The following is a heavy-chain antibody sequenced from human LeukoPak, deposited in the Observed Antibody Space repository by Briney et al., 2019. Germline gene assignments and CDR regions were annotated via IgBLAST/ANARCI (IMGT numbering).Heavy chain of an antibody. CDR2: ISTSSSYI. CDR1: GNSISSGD. CDR3: AKVGPSLVRGLIRGGARYYYNYMDV. V-gene: IGHV3-21*04. Sequence: ETLSLTCTVSGNSISSGDNYWSWVRQAPGKGLEWVSSISTSSSYIYYADSVKGRFTISRDNAKNSLYLQMNSLRAEDTAVYYCAKVGPSLVRGLIRGGARYYYNYMDVWGKGTTVTISS. J-gene: IGHJ6*03. D-gene: IGHD3-10*01.